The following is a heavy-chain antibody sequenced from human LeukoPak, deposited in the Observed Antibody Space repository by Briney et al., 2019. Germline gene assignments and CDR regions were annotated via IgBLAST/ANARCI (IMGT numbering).Heavy chain of an antibody. Sequence: GGSLRLSCAASGFTFSSYSMNWVRQAPGKGLEWVSSINSSSSYIYYADSVKGRFTISRDNAKNSLYLQMNSLRAEDTAVYYCARDLSYYDFWSGYYTNDYWGQGTLVTVSS. CDR2: INSSSSYI. J-gene: IGHJ4*02. V-gene: IGHV3-21*01. D-gene: IGHD3-3*01. CDR1: GFTFSSYS. CDR3: ARDLSYYDFWSGYYTNDY.